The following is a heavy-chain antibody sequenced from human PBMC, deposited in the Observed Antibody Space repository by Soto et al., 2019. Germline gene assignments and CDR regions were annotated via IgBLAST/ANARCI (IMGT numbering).Heavy chain of an antibody. V-gene: IGHV3-53*01. CDR1: GFTVSSNY. CDR2: IYGGGST. J-gene: IGHJ4*02. D-gene: IGHD3-16*01. CDR3: ARAPGGIEDY. Sequence: GGSLRLSGAASGFTVSSNYMGWVRRAPGKGLEWVSVIYGGGSTYYPDSVKGRFTISRDNSKTTLYLQMNSLRAEDTAVYYCARAPGGIEDYWGQGTLVTVSS.